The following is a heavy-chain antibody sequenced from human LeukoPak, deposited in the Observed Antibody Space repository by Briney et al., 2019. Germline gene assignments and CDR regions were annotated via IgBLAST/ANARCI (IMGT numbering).Heavy chain of an antibody. CDR1: GFTFSSYA. V-gene: IGHV3-30*04. CDR3: SRGQFRLGQYDSSAFDY. CDR2: ISYDGSNK. J-gene: IGHJ4*02. Sequence: GRSLRLSCAASGFTFSSYAMHWVRQAPGKGLEWVAVISYDGSNKYYADSVKGRFTISRDNSKNTLYLQTNSLRSEDTAVYYCSRGQFRLGQYDSSAFDYWGQGTLVTVSS. D-gene: IGHD3-22*01.